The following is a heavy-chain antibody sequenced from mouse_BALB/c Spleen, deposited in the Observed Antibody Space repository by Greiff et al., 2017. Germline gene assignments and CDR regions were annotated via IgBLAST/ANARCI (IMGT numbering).Heavy chain of an antibody. D-gene: IGHD2-1*01. V-gene: IGHV2-6-7*01. CDR3: AREDYYGNYFDV. Sequence: QVQLKQSGPGLVAPSQSLSITCTVSGFSLTGYGVNWVRRPPGKGLEWLGMIWGDGSTDYNSALKSRLSISKDNSKSQVFLKMNSLQTDDTARYYCAREDYYGNYFDVWGAGTTVTVSS. CDR1: GFSLTGYG. J-gene: IGHJ1*01. CDR2: IWGDGST.